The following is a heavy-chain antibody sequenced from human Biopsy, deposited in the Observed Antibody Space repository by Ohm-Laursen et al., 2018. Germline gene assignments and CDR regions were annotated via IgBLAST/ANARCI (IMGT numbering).Heavy chain of an antibody. CDR1: GGTFTNYA. CDR3: ARDALGGGSYRFFY. Sequence: SVKVSCNVSGGTFTNYAISWVRQAPGQGLEWMGGVIPIFGTANYAQKFQGRVTITADESTSTAYMELSSLRSDDTAVYYCARDALGGGSYRFFYWGQGSLVTVSS. V-gene: IGHV1-69*13. D-gene: IGHD1-26*01. J-gene: IGHJ4*02. CDR2: VIPIFGTA.